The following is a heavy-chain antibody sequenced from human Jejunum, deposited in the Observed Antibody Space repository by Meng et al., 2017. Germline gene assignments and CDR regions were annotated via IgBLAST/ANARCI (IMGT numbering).Heavy chain of an antibody. CDR3: VTGGGARGVKGFEY. V-gene: IGHV3-15*01. CDR2: IKSKSDGGTT. D-gene: IGHD3-10*01. J-gene: IGHJ4*02. Sequence: GESLKISCAASGFTFSNAWMSWVRQPPGKGLEWVGRIKSKSDGGTTDYVAPVKDRFTISRDDSKTTLYLQMNSLKAEDTAVYYCVTGGGARGVKGFEYWGQGTLVTVSS. CDR1: GFTFSNAW.